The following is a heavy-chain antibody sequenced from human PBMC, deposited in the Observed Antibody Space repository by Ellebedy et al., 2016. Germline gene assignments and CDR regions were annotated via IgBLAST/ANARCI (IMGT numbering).Heavy chain of an antibody. CDR3: ARYQLPPLDY. J-gene: IGHJ4*02. CDR1: GFTFSDYY. Sequence: LSLTCXASGFTFSDYYMSWIRQAPGKGLEWVSYISSSGSTIYYADSVKGRFTISRDNAKNSLYLQMNSLRAEDTAVYYCARYQLPPLDYWGQGTLVTVSS. V-gene: IGHV3-11*01. D-gene: IGHD2-2*01. CDR2: ISSSGSTI.